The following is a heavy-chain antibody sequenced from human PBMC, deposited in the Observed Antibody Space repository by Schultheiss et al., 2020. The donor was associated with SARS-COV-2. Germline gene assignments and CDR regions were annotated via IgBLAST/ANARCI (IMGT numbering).Heavy chain of an antibody. CDR3: AKDRSFILRFLED. Sequence: GGSLRLSCAASGFTFSSYGMHWVRQAPGKGLEWVAVISYDGSNKYYADSVKGRFTISRDNDKNTLYLQMNSLRLEDTAVYYCAKDRSFILRFLEDWGQGTLVTVSS. D-gene: IGHD3-3*01. CDR1: GFTFSSYG. V-gene: IGHV3-30*18. J-gene: IGHJ4*02. CDR2: ISYDGSNK.